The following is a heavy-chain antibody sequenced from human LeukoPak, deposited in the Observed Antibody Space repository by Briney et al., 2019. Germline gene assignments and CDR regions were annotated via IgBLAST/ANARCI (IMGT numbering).Heavy chain of an antibody. V-gene: IGHV4-34*01. Sequence: KPSETLSLTCAVYGGSFSGCYWSWICQPPGKGLEWIGEINHSGSTNYNPSLKSRVTISVDTSKNQFSLKLSSVTAADTAVYYCARVRTMIVADDAFDIWGQGTMVTVSS. J-gene: IGHJ3*02. CDR1: GGSFSGCY. CDR3: ARVRTMIVADDAFDI. CDR2: INHSGST. D-gene: IGHD3-22*01.